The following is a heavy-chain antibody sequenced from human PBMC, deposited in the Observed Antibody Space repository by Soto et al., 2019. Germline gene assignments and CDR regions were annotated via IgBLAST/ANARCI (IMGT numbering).Heavy chain of an antibody. J-gene: IGHJ6*02. CDR3: ARGHFDWTYGMDV. D-gene: IGHD3-9*01. CDR2: IYYSGST. Sequence: PSETLSLTCTVSGGSISSGGYHWSWIRQHPGKGLEWIGYIYYSGSTYYNPSLKSRVTISVDTSKNQFSLKLSSVTAADTAVYNCARGHFDWTYGMDVWGQGTTVTVSS. CDR1: GGSISSGGYH. V-gene: IGHV4-31*03.